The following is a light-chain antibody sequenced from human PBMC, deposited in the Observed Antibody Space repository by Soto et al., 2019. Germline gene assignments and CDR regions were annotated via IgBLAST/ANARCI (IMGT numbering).Light chain of an antibody. J-gene: IGKJ4*02. V-gene: IGKV1-39*01. Sequence: DIQMTQSPSSLSASLGDRVTITCRASQSISNFLNWVQHKPGNAPKVLISAASTLQSGVPPRFSGSESGTDFTLTISSLQSEDSASYYCQQYYNSVVTFGGGTKVDIK. CDR2: AAS. CDR3: QQYYNSVVT. CDR1: QSISNF.